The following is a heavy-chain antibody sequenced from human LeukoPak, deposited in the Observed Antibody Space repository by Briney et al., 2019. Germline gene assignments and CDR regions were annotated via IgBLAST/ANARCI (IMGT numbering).Heavy chain of an antibody. V-gene: IGHV4-34*01. Sequence: SETLSLTCAVYGGSFSGYYWSWIRQPPGKGLEWIGEINHSGSTNYNPSLKSRVTISVDTSKNQFSLKLSSVTAADTAVYYCARLITYWGNYYYMDVWGKGTTVTVSS. CDR1: GGSFSGYY. CDR2: INHSGST. J-gene: IGHJ6*03. CDR3: ARLITYWGNYYYMDV. D-gene: IGHD3-16*01.